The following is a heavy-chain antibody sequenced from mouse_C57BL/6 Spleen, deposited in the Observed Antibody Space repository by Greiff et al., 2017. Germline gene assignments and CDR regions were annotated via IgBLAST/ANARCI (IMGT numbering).Heavy chain of an antibody. J-gene: IGHJ3*01. D-gene: IGHD2-4*01. CDR3: AWEGSYDYDVGAWFAY. CDR2: IDPEDGET. V-gene: IGHV14-2*01. CDR1: GFNIKDYY. Sequence: VQLQQSGAELVKPGASVKLSCTASGFNIKDYYMHWVKQRTEQGLEWIGRIDPEDGETKYAPKFQGKATITADTSSNTAYLQHSSLTSEDTAVYYCAWEGSYDYDVGAWFAYWGQGTLVTVSA.